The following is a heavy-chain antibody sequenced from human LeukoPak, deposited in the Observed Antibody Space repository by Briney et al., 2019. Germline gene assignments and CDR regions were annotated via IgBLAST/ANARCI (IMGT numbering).Heavy chain of an antibody. CDR1: GGSFSGYY. CDR3: ARGRTTVTTFSYYYYYMDV. J-gene: IGHJ6*03. V-gene: IGHV4-34*01. D-gene: IGHD4-11*01. CDR2: INHSGST. Sequence: SEXLSLTCAVYGGSFSGYYWSWIRQPPGKGLEWIGEINHSGSTNYNPSLKSRVTISVDTSKNQFSLKLSSVTAADTAVYYCARGRTTVTTFSYYYYYMDVWGKGTTVTVSS.